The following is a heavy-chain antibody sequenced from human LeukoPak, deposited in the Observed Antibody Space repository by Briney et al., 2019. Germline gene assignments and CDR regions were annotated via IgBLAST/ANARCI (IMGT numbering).Heavy chain of an antibody. CDR2: IYSGGST. CDR3: ARDLDGYDSSGSDY. Sequence: GGSLRLSCAASGFTVSSNYMSWVRQAPGKGLEWVSVIYSGGSTYYADSVKGRFTISRDNSKNTLYLQMNSLRAEDTAVYYCARDLDGYDSSGSDYWGQGTLVTVSP. D-gene: IGHD3-22*01. CDR1: GFTVSSNY. V-gene: IGHV3-66*01. J-gene: IGHJ4*02.